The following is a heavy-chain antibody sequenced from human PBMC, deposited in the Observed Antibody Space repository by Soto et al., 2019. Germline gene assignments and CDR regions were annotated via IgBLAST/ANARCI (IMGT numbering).Heavy chain of an antibody. D-gene: IGHD3-10*01. J-gene: IGHJ4*01. CDR1: GFTFGSYW. CDR3: ARDSGDGSGTSVNHYLEY. V-gene: IGHV3-7*01. Sequence: SGGSLRLSCAASGFTFGSYWMSWVRQAPGKGLEWLATIQWDAREKKYVDSVKGRFTMSRDNAKNSLYLQMDSLRAEDTAVYYCARDSGDGSGTSVNHYLEYWRHGPLVAVSS. CDR2: IQWDAREK.